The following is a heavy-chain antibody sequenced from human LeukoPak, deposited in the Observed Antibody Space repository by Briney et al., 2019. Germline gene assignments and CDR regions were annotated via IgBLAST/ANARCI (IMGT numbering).Heavy chain of an antibody. D-gene: IGHD3-16*01. V-gene: IGHV3-23*01. CDR2: ISGSGGST. Sequence: GGSLRLSCAASGFTFSSYAMSWVSQAPGKGLEWVSAISGSGGSTYYADSVKGRFTISRDSARNSVYLQMNSLRADETAVYFCARFIPSPSPDAFDIWGQGTLVTVSS. CDR3: ARFIPSPSPDAFDI. CDR1: GFTFSSYA. J-gene: IGHJ3*02.